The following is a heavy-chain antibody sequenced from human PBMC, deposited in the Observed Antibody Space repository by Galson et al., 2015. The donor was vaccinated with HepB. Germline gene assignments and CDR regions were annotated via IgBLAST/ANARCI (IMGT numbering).Heavy chain of an antibody. CDR2: IKQDGSEK. CDR3: ARGALHIVVVPAAIPREAYYYYYMDV. V-gene: IGHV3-7*03. D-gene: IGHD2-2*02. J-gene: IGHJ6*03. Sequence: SLRLSCAASGFTFSSYWMSWVRQAPGKGLEWVANIKQDGSEKYYVDSVKGRFTISRDNAKNSLYLQMNSLRAEDTAVYYCARGALHIVVVPAAIPREAYYYYYMDVWGKLTTVTVSS. CDR1: GFTFSSYW.